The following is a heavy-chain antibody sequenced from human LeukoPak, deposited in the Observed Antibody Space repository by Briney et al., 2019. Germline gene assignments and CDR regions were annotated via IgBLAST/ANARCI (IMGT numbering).Heavy chain of an antibody. Sequence: PGGSLILSCAASGFTFSSYGMPWVRQAPGKGLEWVAVMSYDGSNKNYADSVKGRFTISRDNSKNTLYLQMNSLRAEDTAVYYCAKVRGSIAARLPIDYWGQGTLVTVSS. CDR1: GFTFSSYG. J-gene: IGHJ4*02. CDR3: AKVRGSIAARLPIDY. D-gene: IGHD6-6*01. CDR2: MSYDGSNK. V-gene: IGHV3-30*18.